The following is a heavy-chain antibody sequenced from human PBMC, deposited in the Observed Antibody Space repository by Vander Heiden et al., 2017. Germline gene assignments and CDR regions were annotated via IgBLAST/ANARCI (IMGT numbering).Heavy chain of an antibody. CDR2: IKQDESEK. D-gene: IGHD6-19*01. CDR1: GFLFSGYW. V-gene: IGHV3-7*01. CDR3: ARAGYSSGSRIDY. Sequence: EVQLVESGGGLVQPGGSLRLSCAASGFLFSGYWMSWVRQAPGKGLEWVANIKQDESEKYFVDSVRGRFTISRDNAKNSLYLQMNSLRAEDTAVYYCARAGYSSGSRIDYWGQGTLVTVSS. J-gene: IGHJ4*02.